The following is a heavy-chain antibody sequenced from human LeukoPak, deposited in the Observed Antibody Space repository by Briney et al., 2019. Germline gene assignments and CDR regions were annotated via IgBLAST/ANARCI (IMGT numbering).Heavy chain of an antibody. D-gene: IGHD3-10*01. Sequence: PGESLKISCKGSGYSFTSYWIGWVRQMPGKGLEWMGIIYPGDSDTRYSPSFQGQVTISADKSISTAYLQWSSLKASDTAMYYCAIAYGSGSYYKLTLPEADYWGQGTLVTVSS. CDR3: AIAYGSGSYYKLTLPEADY. CDR1: GYSFTSYW. CDR2: IYPGDSDT. J-gene: IGHJ4*02. V-gene: IGHV5-51*01.